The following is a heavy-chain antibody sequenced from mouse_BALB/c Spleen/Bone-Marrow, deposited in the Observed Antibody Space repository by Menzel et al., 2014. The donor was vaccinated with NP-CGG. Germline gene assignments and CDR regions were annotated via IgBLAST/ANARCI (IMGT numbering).Heavy chain of an antibody. CDR2: INPSTGYT. D-gene: IGHD1-1*01. Sequence: VQLQESGAELAKPGASVKMSCKASGYTFTNYWMHWVKQRPGQGLEWIGYINPSTGYTECNQKFKDKATLTADKSSSTAYMQLSSLTSEDSAVYYCARIYYYGRDYWGQGTTLTVSS. J-gene: IGHJ2*01. CDR1: GYTFTNYW. CDR3: ARIYYYGRDY. V-gene: IGHV1-7*01.